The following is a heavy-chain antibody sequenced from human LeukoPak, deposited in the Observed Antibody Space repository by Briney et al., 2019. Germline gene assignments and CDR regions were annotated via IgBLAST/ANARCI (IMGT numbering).Heavy chain of an antibody. CDR3: ARGEGYSSSSDWFDP. Sequence: GGSLGLSCAASGFTFSSYGMHWVRQAPGKGLEWVAVIWYDGSNKYYADSVKGRLTISRDNSKNTLYLQMKSLRAEDTAVYYCARGEGYSSSSDWFDPWGQGTLVTVSS. V-gene: IGHV3-33*01. J-gene: IGHJ5*02. CDR1: GFTFSSYG. CDR2: IWYDGSNK. D-gene: IGHD6-6*01.